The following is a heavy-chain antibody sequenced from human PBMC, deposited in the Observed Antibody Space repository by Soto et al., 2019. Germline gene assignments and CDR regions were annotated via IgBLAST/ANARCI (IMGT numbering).Heavy chain of an antibody. Sequence: VQLLESGGDLVQPGGALRLSCVASGFILNNYAMSWVRQAPGKGLEWDSTIGGTDGDSDGVPWYEDTVKGRFNTSRDSSANTLFLHMDYLRAEAPALAYGVTRGRTWGGFDFWCEGTTVVVSS. CDR3: VTRGRTWGGFDF. V-gene: IGHV3-23*01. J-gene: IGHJ3*01. D-gene: IGHD3-16*01. CDR2: IGGTDGDSDGVP. CDR1: GFILNNYA.